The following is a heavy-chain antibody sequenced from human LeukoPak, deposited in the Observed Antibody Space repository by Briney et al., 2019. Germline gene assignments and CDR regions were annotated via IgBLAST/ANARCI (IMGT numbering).Heavy chain of an antibody. Sequence: GGSLRLSCAASGFTFSSYAMSWVRQAPGKGLEWVSSISSSSSYIYYADSVKGRFTISRDNAKNSLYLQMNSLRAEDTAVYYCAREWGEGAFDIWGQGTMVTVSS. V-gene: IGHV3-21*01. CDR2: ISSSSSYI. CDR1: GFTFSSYA. J-gene: IGHJ3*02. D-gene: IGHD1-26*01. CDR3: AREWGEGAFDI.